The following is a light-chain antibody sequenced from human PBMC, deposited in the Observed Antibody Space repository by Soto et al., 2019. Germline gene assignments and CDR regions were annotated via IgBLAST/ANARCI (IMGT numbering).Light chain of an antibody. CDR2: DAS. J-gene: IGKJ1*01. CDR3: QQYNNWPRT. CDR1: QSVSNN. V-gene: IGKV3-15*01. Sequence: EIVLTQSPGTLSLSPGERATLSCRASQSVSNNYLAWYQQKPGQAPRLLIYDASTRATGIPVRFSGSGSGTEFTLTISSLQSEDFAVYYCQQYNNWPRTFGRGTK.